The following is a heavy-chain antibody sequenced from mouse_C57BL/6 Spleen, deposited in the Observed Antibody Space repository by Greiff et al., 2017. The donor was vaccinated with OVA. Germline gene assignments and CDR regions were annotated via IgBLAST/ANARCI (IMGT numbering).Heavy chain of an antibody. V-gene: IGHV1-82*01. Sequence: LEESGPELVKPGASVTISCKASGYAFSSSWMNWVKQRPGKGLEWIGRIYPGDGDTKYNGKFKGKATLTADKSSSTAYMQRSSLTSEDSAVYFCAREDCNSPYYAMDYWGQGTSVTVSS. CDR1: GYAFSSSW. D-gene: IGHD2-1*01. CDR3: AREDCNSPYYAMDY. J-gene: IGHJ4*01. CDR2: IYPGDGDT.